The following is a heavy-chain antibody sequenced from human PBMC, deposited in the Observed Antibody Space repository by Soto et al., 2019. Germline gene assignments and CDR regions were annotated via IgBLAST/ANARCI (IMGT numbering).Heavy chain of an antibody. D-gene: IGHD2-15*01. CDR1: GGSISSYY. J-gene: IGHJ5*02. CDR2: IYYSGGT. CDR3: ARSDDCSGGSCYSDGLWFDP. Sequence: QVQLQESGPGLVKPSETLSLTCTVSGGSISSYYWSWIRQPPGKGLEWIGYIYYSGGTNYNPSLKSRVTISVDTSKNQFSLKLSSVTAADTAVYYCARSDDCSGGSCYSDGLWFDPWGQGTLVTVSS. V-gene: IGHV4-59*01.